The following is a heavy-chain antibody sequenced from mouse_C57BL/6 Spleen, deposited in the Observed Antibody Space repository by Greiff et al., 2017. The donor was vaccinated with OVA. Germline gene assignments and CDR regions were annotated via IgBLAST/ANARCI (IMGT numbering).Heavy chain of an antibody. CDR3: ARGKLWYSNHYYAMVY. CDR1: GYTFTGYW. J-gene: IGHJ4*01. V-gene: IGHV1-55*01. CDR2: IYPGSGST. Sequence: QVQLQQPGAELVKPGASVKMSCKASGYTFTGYWITWVKQRPGQGLEWIGDIYPGSGSTNYNEKFKSKATLTVETSSSTAYMQLSSLTSEDSAVYYCARGKLWYSNHYYAMVYWGQGTSVTVSS. D-gene: IGHD2-5*01.